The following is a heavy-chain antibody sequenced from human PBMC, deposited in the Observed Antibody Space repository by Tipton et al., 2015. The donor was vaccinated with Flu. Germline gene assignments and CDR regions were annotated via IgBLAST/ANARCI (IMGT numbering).Heavy chain of an antibody. CDR3: ARDDPSRPRVLET. J-gene: IGHJ4*02. CDR2: IYYTGDT. V-gene: IGHV4-61*03. Sequence: GLVKPSETLSLTCNVSGGSVSSGFYFWNWIRQPPGKGLEWLGHIYYTGDTNYSPSLKSRVTMSVDASKRHFSLRLTSVTAADTAAYYCARDDPSRPRVLETWGRGTLVTVSS. D-gene: IGHD3-3*01. CDR1: GGSVSSGFYF.